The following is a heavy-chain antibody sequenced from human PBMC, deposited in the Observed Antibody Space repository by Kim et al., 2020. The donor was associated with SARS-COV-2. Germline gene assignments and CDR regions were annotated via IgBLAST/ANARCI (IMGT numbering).Heavy chain of an antibody. CDR3: AKFGSHFYDSSAYYFDN. CDR1: GFTFSSYT. Sequence: GGSLRLSCATSGFTFSSYTMAWVRQAPGKGLEWVSTIGGSGGVPYYADSATGRFTISRDNSKNTLYLQMNILRVEATAVYYCAKFGSHFYDSSAYYFDN. V-gene: IGHV3-23*01. CDR2: IGGSGGVP. J-gene: IGHJ5*01. D-gene: IGHD3-22*01.